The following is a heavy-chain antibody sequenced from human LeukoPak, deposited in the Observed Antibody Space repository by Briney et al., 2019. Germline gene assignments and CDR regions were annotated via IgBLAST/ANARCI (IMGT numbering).Heavy chain of an antibody. Sequence: PSETLSLTCTVSGGSISSSSYYWGWIRQPPGKGLEWIGSIYYSGSTYYNPSLKSRVTISVDTSKNQFSLKLSSVTAADTAVYYCASGHIVVVPAAEAFDYWGQGTLVTVSS. CDR2: IYYSGST. CDR1: GGSISSSSYY. J-gene: IGHJ4*02. V-gene: IGHV4-39*01. D-gene: IGHD2-2*01. CDR3: ASGHIVVVPAAEAFDY.